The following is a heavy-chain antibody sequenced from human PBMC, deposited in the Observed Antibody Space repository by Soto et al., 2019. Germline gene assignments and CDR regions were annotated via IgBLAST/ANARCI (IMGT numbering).Heavy chain of an antibody. V-gene: IGHV1-18*01. D-gene: IGHD3-16*02. Sequence: QVQLVQSGAEVKKPGASVKVSCKASGYTFTSYGISWVRQAPGQGLEWMGWISAYNGNTNYAQKLQGRVTMTTDTSTSTAYMGRRSLRSDDTAVYYCAREGDYDYVWGSYRFSPADYWGQGTLVTVTS. CDR1: GYTFTSYG. J-gene: IGHJ4*02. CDR3: AREGDYDYVWGSYRFSPADY. CDR2: ISAYNGNT.